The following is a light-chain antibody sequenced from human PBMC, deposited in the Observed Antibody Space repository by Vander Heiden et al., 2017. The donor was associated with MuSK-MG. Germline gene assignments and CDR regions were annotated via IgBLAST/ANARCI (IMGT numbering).Light chain of an antibody. V-gene: IGLV2-14*03. CDR3: DSFTSSTTVV. CDR1: ASDIGDYNY. Sequence: QSALTQPASVSGSPGQSITIPCTGTASDIGDYNYVPWYQQHPGTAPKLLIYDVANRPSGVSNRFSCSKSGNTASLTISGLQAEDEALYYCDSFTSSTTVVFGGGTKLTVL. CDR2: DVA. J-gene: IGLJ2*01.